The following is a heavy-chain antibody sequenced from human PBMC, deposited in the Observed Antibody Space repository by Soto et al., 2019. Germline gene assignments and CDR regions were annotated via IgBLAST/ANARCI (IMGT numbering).Heavy chain of an antibody. CDR2: IYSGGST. CDR1: GFTVSNNY. CDR3: ARDPPGIAASGGGG. J-gene: IGHJ4*02. D-gene: IGHD6-13*01. Sequence: VQLVESGGGLIQPGGSLRLSCAASGFTVSNNYMRWVRQAPGKGLEWVSLIYSGGSTHYADSVKCRFTISRDNSKNTLYLQMNSLRVEDTAVYYCARDPPGIAASGGGGWGQGTLVTVSS. V-gene: IGHV3-53*01.